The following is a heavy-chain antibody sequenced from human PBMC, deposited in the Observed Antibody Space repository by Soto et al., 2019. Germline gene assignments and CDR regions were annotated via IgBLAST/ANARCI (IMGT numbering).Heavy chain of an antibody. CDR2: IYHSGST. J-gene: IGHJ4*02. CDR3: ARSPYYDSSEEYYFDY. V-gene: IGHV4-4*02. Sequence: SETLSLTCAVSGGSISSSNWWSWVRQPPGKGLEWIGEIYHSGSTNYNPSLKSRVTISVDKSKNQFSLKLSSVTAADTAVYYCARSPYYDSSEEYYFDYWGQGTLVTVSS. D-gene: IGHD3-22*01. CDR1: GGSISSSNW.